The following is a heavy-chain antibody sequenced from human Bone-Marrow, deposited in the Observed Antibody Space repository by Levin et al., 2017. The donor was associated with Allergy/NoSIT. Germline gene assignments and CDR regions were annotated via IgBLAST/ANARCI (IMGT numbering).Heavy chain of an antibody. CDR2: IIPIFATP. Sequence: ASVKVSCKASGGTFSTYGINWVRQAPGQGLEWMGGIIPIFATPNYARKFQGRVTISADESTSTAYMELSSLNAEDTGVYYCARDGGRNGYNFSFDYWGQGTLVTVSS. CDR3: ARDGGRNGYNFSFDY. J-gene: IGHJ4*02. CDR1: GGTFSTYG. D-gene: IGHD5-24*01. V-gene: IGHV1-69*13.